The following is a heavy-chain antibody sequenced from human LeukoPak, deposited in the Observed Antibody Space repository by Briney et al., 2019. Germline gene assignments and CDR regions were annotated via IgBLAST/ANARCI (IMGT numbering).Heavy chain of an antibody. Sequence: GGSLRLSCAASGFTVSDNYMTWVRQAPGKGLEWVSSIYSAGATHYAESVKGRFTLSRDNSKNTLYLQMNSLRAEDMAVYYCARIEWERLGRAFDIWGQGTMVTVSS. J-gene: IGHJ3*02. CDR2: IYSAGAT. D-gene: IGHD1-26*01. V-gene: IGHV3-53*01. CDR3: ARIEWERLGRAFDI. CDR1: GFTVSDNY.